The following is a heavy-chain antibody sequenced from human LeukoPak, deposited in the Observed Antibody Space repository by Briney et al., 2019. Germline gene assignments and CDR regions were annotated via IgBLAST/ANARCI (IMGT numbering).Heavy chain of an antibody. CDR1: GGSVRTNSYY. D-gene: IGHD2-15*01. J-gene: IGHJ6*03. CDR2: VYSSGST. CDR3: ARDVVSGYYYYMDV. V-gene: IGHV4-61*02. Sequence: SSVTLSLTCSVSGGSVRTNSYYWSWIRQPAGKGLEWIGRVYSSGSTDFNPSLRSRVTMSVDTSTNQFSLNLSSVTAADTAVYYCARDVVSGYYYYMDVWGKGTTVTVSS.